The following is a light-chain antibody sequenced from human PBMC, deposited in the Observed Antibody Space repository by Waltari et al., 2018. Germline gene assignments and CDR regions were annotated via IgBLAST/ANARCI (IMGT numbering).Light chain of an antibody. J-gene: IGKJ1*01. CDR1: QSLLHSDGKTY. Sequence: DILLAQTPLSLSVTPGQPASISCKSSQSLLHSDGKTYLHWYLQRPGQSPQLLIQEVSSRFSGVPDRFSGSGSGTDFTLKISRVEAEDVGIYYCMQDMRLPGTFGQGTKVEIK. CDR2: EVS. CDR3: MQDMRLPGT. V-gene: IGKV2-29*03.